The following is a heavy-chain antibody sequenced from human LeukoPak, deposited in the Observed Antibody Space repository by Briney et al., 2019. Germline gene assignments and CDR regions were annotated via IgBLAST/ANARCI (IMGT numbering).Heavy chain of an antibody. CDR3: ARVLLYPFNWFDP. Sequence: SETLSLTCTVSGGSISSYYWSWIRQPPGKGLEWIGYIYYSGSTNYNPSLKSRVTISVDTSKNQFSLKLSSVTAADTAVYYCARVLLYPFNWFDPWGQGTLVTVSS. J-gene: IGHJ5*02. D-gene: IGHD3-16*02. CDR2: IYYSGST. CDR1: GGSISSYY. V-gene: IGHV4-59*01.